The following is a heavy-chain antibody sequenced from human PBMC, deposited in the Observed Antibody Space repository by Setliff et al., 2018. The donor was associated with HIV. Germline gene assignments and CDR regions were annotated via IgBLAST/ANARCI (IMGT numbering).Heavy chain of an antibody. CDR3: ARHDYSDSRGYFDS. V-gene: IGHV5-51*01. J-gene: IGHJ4*02. D-gene: IGHD3-22*01. CDR2: IYPTDSDT. CDR1: GYSFTTYW. Sequence: PGESLKISCKGSGYSFTTYWIGWVRQMPGKGLEWMGIIYPTDSDTRYSPSFQGHVTFSVDTSISTAHLQWNSLNASDTAIYYCARHDYSDSRGYFDSWGQGTLVTVSS.